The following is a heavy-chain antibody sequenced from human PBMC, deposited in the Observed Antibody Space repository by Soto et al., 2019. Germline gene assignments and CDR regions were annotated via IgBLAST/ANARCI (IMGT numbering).Heavy chain of an antibody. D-gene: IGHD6-13*01. J-gene: IGHJ4*02. Sequence: EVQLLESGGGFVQPGGSLRLSCAASGFFFTSYAMSWVRQAPGQGLEWVSGVGGSGGYTSYADSVTGRFTISRDNSKNTMSLQMESLRAEDTAVYYCAKDAAMVSSTFNHFDYWGQGILVTVSS. CDR3: AKDAAMVSSTFNHFDY. CDR1: GFFFTSYA. V-gene: IGHV3-23*01. CDR2: VGGSGGYT.